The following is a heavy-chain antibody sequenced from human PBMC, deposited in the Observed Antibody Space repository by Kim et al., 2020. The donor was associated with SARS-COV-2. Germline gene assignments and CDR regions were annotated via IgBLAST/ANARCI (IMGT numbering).Heavy chain of an antibody. CDR3: ARGLIYSSSWLVDY. D-gene: IGHD6-13*01. J-gene: IGHJ4*02. CDR2: INHSGST. Sequence: SETLSLTCAVYGGSFSGYYWSWIRQPPGKGLEWIGEINHSGSTNYNPSLKSRVTISVDTSKNQFSLKLSSVTAADTAVYYCARGLIYSSSWLVDYWGQGTLVTVSS. CDR1: GGSFSGYY. V-gene: IGHV4-34*01.